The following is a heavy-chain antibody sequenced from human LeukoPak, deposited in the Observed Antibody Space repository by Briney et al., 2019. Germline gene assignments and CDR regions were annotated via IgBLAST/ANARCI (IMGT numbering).Heavy chain of an antibody. D-gene: IGHD3-3*01. CDR1: GFTFSSYA. V-gene: IGHV3-30-3*01. CDR3: AKEVPNYDFWSGYSGTDY. CDR2: ISYDGSNK. Sequence: GGSLRLSCAASGFTFSSYAMNWVRQAPGKGLEWVAVISYDGSNKYYADSVKGRFTISRDNSKNTLYLQMNSLRAEDTAMYYCAKEVPNYDFWSGYSGTDYWGQGTLVTVSS. J-gene: IGHJ4*02.